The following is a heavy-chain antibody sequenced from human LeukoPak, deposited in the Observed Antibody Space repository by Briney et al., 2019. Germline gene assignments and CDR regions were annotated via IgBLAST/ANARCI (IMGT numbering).Heavy chain of an antibody. V-gene: IGHV3-53*01. CDR1: GFTVNNNY. CDR3: MTAAGYNFGQY. Sequence: HPGGSLRLSCAASGFTVNNNYMNWVRQAPGKGLEWVSALYIGGNTYYADSVRGRFTISRDNSKNTLYLQMNSLRAEDTAIYYCMTAAGYNFGQYWGQGTLVTVSS. J-gene: IGHJ4*02. D-gene: IGHD5-18*01. CDR2: LYIGGNT.